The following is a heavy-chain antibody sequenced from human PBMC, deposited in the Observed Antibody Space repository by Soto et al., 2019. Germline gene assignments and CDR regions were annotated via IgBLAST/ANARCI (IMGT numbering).Heavy chain of an antibody. CDR2: IRAYNGNT. V-gene: IGHV1-18*01. D-gene: IGHD2-2*01. J-gene: IGHJ6*02. CDR3: ARGAFCSSTSCYYYYYYGMDV. Sequence: QVQLVQSGAEVKKPGASVKVSCKASGYTFTSYGISWVRQAPGQVLEWMGWIRAYNGNTNYAQKLQGRVTMTTETSTSTAYTELRSLRSDDTAVYYCARGAFCSSTSCYYYYYYGMDVWGQGTTVTVSS. CDR1: GYTFTSYG.